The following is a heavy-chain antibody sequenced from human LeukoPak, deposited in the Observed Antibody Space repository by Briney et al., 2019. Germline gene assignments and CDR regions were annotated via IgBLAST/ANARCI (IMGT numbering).Heavy chain of an antibody. CDR2: IIPIFGTA. CDR3: ARDTKRVYYDFWSGSKGFDP. D-gene: IGHD3-3*01. CDR1: GGTFSSYA. V-gene: IGHV1-69*05. Sequence: ASVKVSCKASGGTFSSYAISWVRQAPGQGLEWMGGIIPIFGTANYAQKLQGRVTMTTDTSTSTAYMELRSLRSDDTAVYYCARDTKRVYYDFWSGSKGFDPWGQGTLVTVSS. J-gene: IGHJ5*02.